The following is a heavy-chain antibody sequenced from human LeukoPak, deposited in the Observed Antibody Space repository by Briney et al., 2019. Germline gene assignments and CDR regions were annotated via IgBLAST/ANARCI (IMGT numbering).Heavy chain of an antibody. CDR1: GFTVSSNY. V-gene: IGHV3-23*01. CDR2: ISGSGGST. Sequence: PGGSLRLSCAASGFTVSSNYMSWVRQAPGKGLEWVSAISGSGGSTYYADSVKGRFTISRDNSKNTLYLQMNSLRAEDTAVYYCAKLIAFTSFYDILTGYEDYWGQGTLVTVSS. J-gene: IGHJ4*02. D-gene: IGHD3-9*01. CDR3: AKLIAFTSFYDILTGYEDY.